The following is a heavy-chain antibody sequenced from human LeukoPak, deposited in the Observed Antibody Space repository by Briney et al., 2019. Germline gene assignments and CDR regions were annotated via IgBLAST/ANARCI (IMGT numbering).Heavy chain of an antibody. V-gene: IGHV4-39*01. CDR1: GXSTSSSTYY. J-gene: IGHJ3*02. D-gene: IGHD5-12*01. CDR3: ATHRRSGSGGSENAFEI. Sequence: PSETLSLTCTVSGXSTSSSTYYWDWIRQAQGRGLEWIGNIYDSGTTHYNPSLKSRVTISGNTSKNQFSLKLNSVTAADTAIYYCATHRRSGSGGSENAFEIWGQGTMVTVSS. CDR2: IYDSGTT.